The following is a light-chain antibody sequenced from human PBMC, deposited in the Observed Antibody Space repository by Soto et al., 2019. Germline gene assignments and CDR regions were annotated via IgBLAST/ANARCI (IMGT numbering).Light chain of an antibody. CDR2: DAA. V-gene: IGKV3-11*01. CDR1: QSVSSY. CDR3: QQHSNWPPT. Sequence: EIVLTQSPATLSLSPGERATLSCRASQSVSSYLAWYHQKPGQAPRLLIYDAANRATGIPARFSGSGSGTDFTLTISSLEPEDFAVYYCQQHSNWPPTFGGGTKVEIK. J-gene: IGKJ4*01.